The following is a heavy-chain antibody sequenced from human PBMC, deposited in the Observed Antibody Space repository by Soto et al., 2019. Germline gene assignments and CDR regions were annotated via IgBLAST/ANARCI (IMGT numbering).Heavy chain of an antibody. Sequence: PSETLSHTCTVSGAALSSGGYFYTWVRQPPGKGLEWLGYIYYSGGTNYIPSLKSRVTISLDKSKSQFSLRLISVTAADTDVYYCTREQSDDNYFDPWGQGTLVTVSS. CDR1: GAALSSGGYF. V-gene: IGHV4-61*08. CDR3: TREQSDDNYFDP. CDR2: IYYSGGT. J-gene: IGHJ5*02. D-gene: IGHD6-19*01.